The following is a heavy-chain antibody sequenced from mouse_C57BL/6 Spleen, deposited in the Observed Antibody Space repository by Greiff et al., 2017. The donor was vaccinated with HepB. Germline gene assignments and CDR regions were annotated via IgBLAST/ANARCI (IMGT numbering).Heavy chain of an antibody. D-gene: IGHD1-1*01. CDR1: GYTFTSYW. J-gene: IGHJ1*03. V-gene: IGHV1-50*01. CDR2: IDPSDSYT. Sequence: QVQLQQSGAELVKPGASVKLSCKASGYTFTSYWMQWVKQRPGQGLEWIGEIDPSDSYTNYNQKFKGKATLTVDTSSSTAYMQLSSLTSEDSAVYYCARSITTVVAGDVWGTGTTVTVSS. CDR3: ARSITTVVAGDV.